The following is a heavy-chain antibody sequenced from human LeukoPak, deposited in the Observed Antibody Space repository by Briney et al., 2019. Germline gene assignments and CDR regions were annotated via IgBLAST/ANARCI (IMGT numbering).Heavy chain of an antibody. J-gene: IGHJ4*02. Sequence: GGSLRLSCAASGFTFSSYSMNWVRQAPGKGLEWASSISSSSSYIYYADSVKGRFTISRDNAKNSLYLQMNSLRAEDTAVYYCARDPSPLVDTAMAYDYWGQGTLVTVSS. CDR2: ISSSSSYI. CDR3: ARDPSPLVDTAMAYDY. CDR1: GFTFSSYS. V-gene: IGHV3-21*01. D-gene: IGHD5-18*01.